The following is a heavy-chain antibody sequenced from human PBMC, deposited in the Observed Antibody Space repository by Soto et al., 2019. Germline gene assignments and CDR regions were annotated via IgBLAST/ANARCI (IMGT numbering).Heavy chain of an antibody. J-gene: IGHJ3*02. D-gene: IGHD2-2*01. CDR1: GGTFSSYA. CDR3: ATGYCISTSCYADDAFDI. CDR2: IIPIFGTA. Sequence: QVQLVQSGAEVKKPGSSVKVSCKASGGTFSSYAISWVRQAPGQGLEWMGGIIPIFGTANYAQKFQGRVTITADESTSTAYIELSSLRSEDTAVYYWATGYCISTSCYADDAFDIWGQGTMVTVSS. V-gene: IGHV1-69*12.